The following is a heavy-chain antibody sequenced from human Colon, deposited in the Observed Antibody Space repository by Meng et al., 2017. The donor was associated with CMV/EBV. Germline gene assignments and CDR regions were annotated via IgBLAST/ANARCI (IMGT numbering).Heavy chain of an antibody. J-gene: IGHJ4*02. CDR3: ARVQHYYDTSGYYLLDY. CDR2: IQYDGTKK. CDR1: GVSFTSHD. Sequence: LSLTCAASGVSFTSHDMHWVRQAPGKGLEWVAFIQYDGTKKYFADSVKGRFTISRDNAKNSLYLQMNSLRVEDTAVYYCARVQHYYDTSGYYLLDYWGQGTLVTVSS. V-gene: IGHV3-30*02. D-gene: IGHD3-22*01.